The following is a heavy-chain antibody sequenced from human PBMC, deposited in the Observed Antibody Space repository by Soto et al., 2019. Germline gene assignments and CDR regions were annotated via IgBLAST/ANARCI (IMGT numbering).Heavy chain of an antibody. V-gene: IGHV4-61*01. CDR1: GGSVSSGSYY. CDR2: IYYSGST. D-gene: IGHD3-22*01. J-gene: IGHJ4*02. Sequence: SETLSLTCTVSGGSVSSGSYYWSWIRQPPGKGLEWIGYIYYSGSTNYNPSLKSRVTISVDTSKNQFSLKLSSVTAADTAVYYCARTLNYYDSSGDDDYWGQGTLVTVS. CDR3: ARTLNYYDSSGDDDY.